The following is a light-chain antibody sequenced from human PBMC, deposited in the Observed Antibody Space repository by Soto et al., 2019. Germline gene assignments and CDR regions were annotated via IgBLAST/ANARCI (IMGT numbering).Light chain of an antibody. J-gene: IGKJ1*01. CDR1: QSISSY. CDR3: QQTDSFPRT. CDR2: AAP. Sequence: DIQMTQSPSSLSASVGDRVTITCRASQSISSYLNWYQLKPGKAPKLLIYAAPSLQTGVPSRFSGSRSGTDFALTISSLQRDDFATYYCQQTDSFPRTFGQGTKVDIK. V-gene: IGKV1-39*01.